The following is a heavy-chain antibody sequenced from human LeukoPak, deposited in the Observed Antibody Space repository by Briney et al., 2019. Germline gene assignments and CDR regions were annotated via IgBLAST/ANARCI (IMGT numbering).Heavy chain of an antibody. CDR1: GGSFSGYY. CDR2: INHSGST. D-gene: IGHD1-26*01. J-gene: IGHJ3*02. CDR3: ARGLVGATYDAFDI. Sequence: SETLSLTCAVYGGSFSGYYWSWIRQLPGKGLEWIGEINHSGSTNYNPSLKSRVTISVDTSKNQFSLKLSSVTAADTAVYYCARGLVGATYDAFDIWGQGTMVTVSS. V-gene: IGHV4-34*01.